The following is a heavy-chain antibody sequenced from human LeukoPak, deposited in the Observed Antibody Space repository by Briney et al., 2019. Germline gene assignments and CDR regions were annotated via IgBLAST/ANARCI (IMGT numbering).Heavy chain of an antibody. Sequence: SVKVSCKASVGTFSSYAISWVRQAPGQGLEWGGRIIPILGIANYAQKFQGRVTITADKSTSTAYMELSSLRSEDTAVYYCARGWDIVVVVAATHDAFDIWGQGTMVTVSS. J-gene: IGHJ3*02. CDR3: ARGWDIVVVVAATHDAFDI. V-gene: IGHV1-69*04. CDR1: VGTFSSYA. D-gene: IGHD2-15*01. CDR2: IIPILGIA.